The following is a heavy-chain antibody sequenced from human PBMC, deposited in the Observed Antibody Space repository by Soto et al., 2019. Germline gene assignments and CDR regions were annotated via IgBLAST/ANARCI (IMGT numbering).Heavy chain of an antibody. CDR3: TRARGILEWLPDFDY. J-gene: IGHJ4*02. V-gene: IGHV3-49*03. CDR1: GFTFGDYA. CDR2: IRSKAYGGTT. Sequence: GESLKISCTASGFTFGDYAMSWFRQAPGKGLEWGGFIRSKAYGGTTEYAASVKGRFTISRDDSKSIAYLQMNSLKTEDTAVNYCTRARGILEWLPDFDYWGQGTLVTVSS. D-gene: IGHD3-3*01.